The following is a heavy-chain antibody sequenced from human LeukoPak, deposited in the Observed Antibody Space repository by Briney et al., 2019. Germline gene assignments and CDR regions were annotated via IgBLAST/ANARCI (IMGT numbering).Heavy chain of an antibody. V-gene: IGHV1-2*04. Sequence: ASVKVSCKASGYTFTGYYMHWVRQAPGQGLEWMGWINPNSGGTNYAQKFQGWVTMTRDTSISTAYMELSRLRSDDTAAYYCARGQGVAARLQHWGQGTLVTVSS. J-gene: IGHJ1*01. CDR2: INPNSGGT. CDR1: GYTFTGYY. CDR3: ARGQGVAARLQH. D-gene: IGHD6-19*01.